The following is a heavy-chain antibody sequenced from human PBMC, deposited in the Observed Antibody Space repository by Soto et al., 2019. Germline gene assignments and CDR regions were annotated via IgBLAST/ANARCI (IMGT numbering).Heavy chain of an antibody. CDR3: ARIALLVYSSGHWEAFDI. J-gene: IGHJ3*02. CDR1: GYTFTSYG. D-gene: IGHD6-19*01. CDR2: ISAYNGNT. Sequence: ASVKVSCKASGYTFTSYGISWVRQAPGQGLEWTGWISAYNGNTNYAQKLQGRVTMTTDTSTSTAYMELRSLRSDDTAVYYCARIALLVYSSGHWEAFDIWGQGTMVTVS. V-gene: IGHV1-18*01.